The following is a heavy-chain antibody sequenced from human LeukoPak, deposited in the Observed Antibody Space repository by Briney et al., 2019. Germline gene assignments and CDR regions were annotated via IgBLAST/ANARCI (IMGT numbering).Heavy chain of an antibody. CDR1: GGSISSSSYY. CDR2: IYYSGST. CDR3: ARHDGRI. D-gene: IGHD5-24*01. Sequence: SETLSLTCTVSGGSISSSSYYWGWIRQPPGKGLEWIGSIYYSGSTYYNPSLKSRVTISVDTSKNQFSLKLSSATAADTAVYYCARHDGRIWGQGTLVTVSS. J-gene: IGHJ4*02. V-gene: IGHV4-39*01.